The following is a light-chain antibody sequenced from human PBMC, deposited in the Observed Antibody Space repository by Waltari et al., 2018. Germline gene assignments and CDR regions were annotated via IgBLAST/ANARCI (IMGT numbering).Light chain of an antibody. CDR3: KQRYSTPRT. Sequence: DIQMTQSPSSLSASVGDRVTITCRASQSISSYLNWYQQKPGKAPKLLIYAASSLQSGVPSRFSGSGSGTDFTLTISSLQAEDFATYDCKQRYSTPRTFGQGTKGEIK. V-gene: IGKV1-39*01. CDR2: AAS. CDR1: QSISSY. J-gene: IGKJ1*01.